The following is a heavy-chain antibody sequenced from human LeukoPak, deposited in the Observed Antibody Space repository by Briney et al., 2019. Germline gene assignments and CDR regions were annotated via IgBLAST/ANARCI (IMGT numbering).Heavy chain of an antibody. CDR3: ARHWHGNDY. Sequence: PGGSLRLSCAASGFTVSSNYMSWVRQAPGKGLEWVSVIYSGGSTYYADSVKGRFTISRDNANNSLDLQMNSLRAEDTAVYYCARHWHGNDYWGQGTLVTVSS. CDR2: IYSGGST. J-gene: IGHJ4*02. V-gene: IGHV3-66*04. CDR1: GFTVSSNY. D-gene: IGHD1-26*01.